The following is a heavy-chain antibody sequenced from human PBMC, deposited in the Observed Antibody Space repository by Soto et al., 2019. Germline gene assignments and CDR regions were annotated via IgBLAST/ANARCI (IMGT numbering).Heavy chain of an antibody. Sequence: SETLSLTCAVSGGSISSGGYSWSWIRQPPGKGLEWIGYIYHSGSTYYNPSLQSRVTISVDRSKNQFSLKLSSMTAADTAGYYLARDTGRSNYVWFDPRGQGTLGTVSS. J-gene: IGHJ5*02. V-gene: IGHV4-30-2*01. CDR1: GGSISSGGYS. CDR2: IYHSGST. CDR3: ARDTGRSNYVWFDP. D-gene: IGHD4-4*01.